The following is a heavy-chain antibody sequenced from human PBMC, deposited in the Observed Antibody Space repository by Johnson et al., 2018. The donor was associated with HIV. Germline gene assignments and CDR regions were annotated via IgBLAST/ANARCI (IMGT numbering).Heavy chain of an antibody. V-gene: IGHV3-30*04. J-gene: IGHJ3*02. Sequence: QVQLVESGGGVVQHGRSLRHSCAASRFTFSSYAMHWVRQAPGKGLEWVAVIWYDGSNKYYADSVKGRFTISRDNSKNTLYLQMNGLRAEDTAVYFCARGKKQWLDEDAFDIWGQGTTVIVSS. CDR1: RFTFSSYA. D-gene: IGHD6-19*01. CDR3: ARGKKQWLDEDAFDI. CDR2: IWYDGSNK.